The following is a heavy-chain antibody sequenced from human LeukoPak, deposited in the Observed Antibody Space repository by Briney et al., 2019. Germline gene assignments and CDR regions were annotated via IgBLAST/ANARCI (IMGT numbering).Heavy chain of an antibody. CDR2: INPNSGGT. Sequence: GASMKVSCKASGYTFTGYYMHWVRQAPGQGLEWMGWINPNSGGTNYAQKFQGRVTMTRDTSISTAYMELSRLRSDDTAVYYCARNGRYFDWLLLDDAFDIWGQGTMVTVSS. CDR3: ARNGRYFDWLLLDDAFDI. CDR1: GYTFTGYY. V-gene: IGHV1-2*02. J-gene: IGHJ3*02. D-gene: IGHD3-9*01.